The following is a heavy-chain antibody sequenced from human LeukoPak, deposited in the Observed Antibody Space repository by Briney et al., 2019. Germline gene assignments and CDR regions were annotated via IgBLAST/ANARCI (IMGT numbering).Heavy chain of an antibody. V-gene: IGHV4-4*07. D-gene: IGHD3-22*01. J-gene: IGHJ3*02. Sequence: SETLSLTCTVSGGSISSYYWSWIRQPAGKGLEWIGRIYTSGSTNYNPSLKSRVTISIDTSKNQFSLKLTSVTAADTAVYFCARYYYDGSGRFDIWGQGTMVTVSS. CDR3: ARYYYDGSGRFDI. CDR2: IYTSGST. CDR1: GGSISSYY.